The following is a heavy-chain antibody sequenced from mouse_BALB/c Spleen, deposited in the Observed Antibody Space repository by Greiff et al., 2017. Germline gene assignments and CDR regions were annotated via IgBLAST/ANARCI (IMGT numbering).Heavy chain of an antibody. J-gene: IGHJ4*01. D-gene: IGHD2-14*01. CDR2: IYPGSGST. CDR3: ARKRYDDFYYAMDY. CDR1: GYTFTDYV. Sequence: QVQLKQSGPELVKPGASVKMSCKASGYTFTDYVISWVKQRTGQGLEWIGEIYPGSGSTYYNEKFKGKATLTADKSSNTAYIQLSSLTSEDSAVYFCARKRYDDFYYAMDYWGQGTSVTVSS. V-gene: IGHV1-77*01.